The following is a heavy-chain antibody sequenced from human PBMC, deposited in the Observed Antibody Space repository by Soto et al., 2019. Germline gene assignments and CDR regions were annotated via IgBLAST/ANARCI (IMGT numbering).Heavy chain of an antibody. CDR3: ARDPVNYYGSCTYGMDV. J-gene: IGHJ6*02. Sequence: QVQLVESGGGVVQPGRSLRLSCAASGLTLSRFAMHWVRQAPGKGLEWVAVIGYDGSNKDYADSVKGRFTISRDNSKNTLYLQMNSLRPEDTAVYYWARDPVNYYGSCTYGMDVWGQGTTVTVSS. D-gene: IGHD3-10*01. CDR1: GLTLSRFA. V-gene: IGHV3-30-3*01. CDR2: IGYDGSNK.